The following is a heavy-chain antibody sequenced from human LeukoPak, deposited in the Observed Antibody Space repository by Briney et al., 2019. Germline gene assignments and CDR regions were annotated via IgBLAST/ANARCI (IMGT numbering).Heavy chain of an antibody. CDR3: ARGDIVTTYWFDP. D-gene: IGHD5-12*01. CDR2: IYYSGST. V-gene: IGHV4-61*01. J-gene: IGHJ5*02. Sequence: SETLSLTCTVSGGSVSNGSFYWSWIRQPPGKGLEWIGCIYYSGSTNYEASLKSRVTISLDTSKNQFSLNLTSVTAADTAVYYCARGDIVTTYWFDPWGQGTLVTVSS. CDR1: GGSVSNGSFY.